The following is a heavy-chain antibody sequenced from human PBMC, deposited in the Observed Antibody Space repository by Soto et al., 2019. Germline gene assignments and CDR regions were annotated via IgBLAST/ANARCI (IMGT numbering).Heavy chain of an antibody. D-gene: IGHD3-22*01. CDR1: GFTFSSYG. CDR2: IWYDGSNK. CDR3: AREGPPHQYYYDSSGYYDY. Sequence: QVQLVECGGGVVQPGRSLRLSCAASGFTFSSYGMHWVRQAPGKGLEWVAVIWYDGSNKYYADSVKGRFTISRDNSKNTLYLQMNSLRAEDTAVYYCAREGPPHQYYYDSSGYYDYWGQVSLVTVSS. J-gene: IGHJ4*01. V-gene: IGHV3-33*01.